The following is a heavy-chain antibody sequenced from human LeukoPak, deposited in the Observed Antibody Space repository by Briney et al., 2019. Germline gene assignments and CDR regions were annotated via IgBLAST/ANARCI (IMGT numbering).Heavy chain of an antibody. CDR2: INAGNGNT. D-gene: IGHD6-13*01. V-gene: IGHV1-3*01. CDR1: GYTFTSYA. J-gene: IGHJ4*02. CDR3: PRGGSSWAY. Sequence: ASVKVSCTASGYTFTSYAMHWVRQAPGQRLEWMGWINAGNGNTKYSHKFQGRVTITRDTSASTAYMELSSLRSEDTAVYYCPRGGSSWAYWGQGTLVTVSS.